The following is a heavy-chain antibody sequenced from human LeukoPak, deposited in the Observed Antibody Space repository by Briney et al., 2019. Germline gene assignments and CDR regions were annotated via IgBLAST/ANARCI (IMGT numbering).Heavy chain of an antibody. D-gene: IGHD3-22*01. V-gene: IGHV3-7*01. Sequence: GGSLRLSCAASGFTFSSYWMSWVRQAPGKGLEWVANIKQDGSEKYYVDSVKGRFTISRDNAKNTLYLQMNSLRAEDTAVYYCAKDFSRDYDSSGSDWFDPWGQGTLVTVSS. CDR3: AKDFSRDYDSSGSDWFDP. J-gene: IGHJ5*02. CDR1: GFTFSSYW. CDR2: IKQDGSEK.